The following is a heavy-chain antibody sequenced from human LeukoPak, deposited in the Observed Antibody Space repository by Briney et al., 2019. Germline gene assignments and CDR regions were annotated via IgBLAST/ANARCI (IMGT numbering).Heavy chain of an antibody. CDR1: GYIFTAYY. CDR3: ASIVGARTSGFDY. J-gene: IGHJ4*02. V-gene: IGHV1-2*02. Sequence: ASVKVSCKGSGYIFTAYYMHWVRQAPGQGLEWMGWINPNGGDTNYVQKFQGRVTMTRDTSISTAYMELSRLRSDDTAVYYCASIVGARTSGFDYWGQGTLVTVSS. CDR2: INPNGGDT. D-gene: IGHD1-26*01.